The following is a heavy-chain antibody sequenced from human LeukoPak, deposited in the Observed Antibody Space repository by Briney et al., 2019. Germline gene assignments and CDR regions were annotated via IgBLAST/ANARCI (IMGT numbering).Heavy chain of an antibody. V-gene: IGHV3-7*01. CDR2: IKKDGSER. Sequence: YWXNWXRQAPGKGLEWXATIKKDGSERYYVDSVKGRFTISRDNTKKSLYLQMNTLRAEDTAVYYCARDLAGPPQEAFDIWGQGTMVTVSS. CDR3: ARDLAGPPQEAFDI. CDR1: YW. J-gene: IGHJ3*02.